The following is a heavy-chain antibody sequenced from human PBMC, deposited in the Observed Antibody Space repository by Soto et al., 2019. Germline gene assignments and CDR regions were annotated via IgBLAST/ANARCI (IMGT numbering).Heavy chain of an antibody. J-gene: IGHJ4*02. CDR1: GGSISSFF. CDR2: IYSSGNT. Sequence: SETLSLTCTVSGGSISSFFWNWVRQPPGKGLEWIGYIYSSGNTNYNPSLKSRVTMSVDTSKNQFSLKLSSVTAADTAVYYCASHKVYSDYHFDYWGQGTLVTVSS. CDR3: ASHKVYSDYHFDY. D-gene: IGHD4-17*01. V-gene: IGHV4-59*08.